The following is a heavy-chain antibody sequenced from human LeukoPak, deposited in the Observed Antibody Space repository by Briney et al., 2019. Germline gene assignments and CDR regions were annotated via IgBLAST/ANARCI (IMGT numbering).Heavy chain of an antibody. CDR2: FDPEDGET. CDR3: ATWKAYHYYYSGMDV. CDR1: GYTLTELS. V-gene: IGHV1-24*01. Sequence: ASVKVSCKGSGYTLTELSMHWVRQAPGKGLEWIGGFDPEDGETINSQKFQGRVTMTEETSTATAYMELSSLRSEDTAVYYCATWKAYHYYYSGMDVWGQGTTVTVSS. J-gene: IGHJ6*02. D-gene: IGHD1-1*01.